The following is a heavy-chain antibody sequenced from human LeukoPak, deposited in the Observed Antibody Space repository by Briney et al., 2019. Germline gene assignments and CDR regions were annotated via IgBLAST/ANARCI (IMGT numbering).Heavy chain of an antibody. CDR1: GFTFGDYA. V-gene: IGHV3-49*03. CDR2: IRSKAYSGTT. Sequence: PGESLKISCTASGFTFGDYAMSWFRQAPGKGLEWVGFIRSKAYSGTTEYAASVKGRFTISRDDSKSIAYLQMKSLKTEDTAVYYCTRVLKLLWSDFWGQGTLVTVSS. CDR3: TRVLKLLWSDF. D-gene: IGHD2-2*01. J-gene: IGHJ4*02.